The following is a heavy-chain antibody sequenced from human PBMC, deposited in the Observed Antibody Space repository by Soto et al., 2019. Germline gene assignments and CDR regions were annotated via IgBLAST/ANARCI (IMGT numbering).Heavy chain of an antibody. CDR2: IDPKNGNT. V-gene: IGHV1-18*01. CDR3: AKEYCDSSRCFLPDY. Sequence: ASEKVSCKASGYTFTTFGISWVRQAPGQGLEWMGWIDPKNGNTKDAQKFQGRVTMTTDTSTSTAYMELRSLRSDDTAVYYCAKEYCDSSRCFLPDYWGQGALVTVSS. J-gene: IGHJ4*02. CDR1: GYTFTTFG. D-gene: IGHD2-2*01.